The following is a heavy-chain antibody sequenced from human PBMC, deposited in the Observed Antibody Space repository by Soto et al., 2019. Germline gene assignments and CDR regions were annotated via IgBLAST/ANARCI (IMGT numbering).Heavy chain of an antibody. V-gene: IGHV4-34*01. Sequence: SETLSLTCAVYGGSFSGYYWSWIRQPPGKGLEWIGEINHSGSTNYNPSLKSRVTISVDTSKNQFSLKLSSVTAADTAVYYCARGALAAAGRGFDYWGQGTLVTVSS. J-gene: IGHJ4*02. CDR3: ARGALAAAGRGFDY. D-gene: IGHD6-13*01. CDR2: INHSGST. CDR1: GGSFSGYY.